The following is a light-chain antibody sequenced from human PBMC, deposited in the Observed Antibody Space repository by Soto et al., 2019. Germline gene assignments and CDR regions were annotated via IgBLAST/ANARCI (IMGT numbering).Light chain of an antibody. V-gene: IGKV1-5*03. J-gene: IGKJ4*01. CDR2: KAS. CDR3: QQYNTYPLT. CDR1: QSISPW. Sequence: DIQMTQSPSTLSASVGDSVTITCRASQSISPWLAWYQQKPGKAPTLLIYKASSLEGGVPSRFSGSGSGTDFNITISSLQPGDFATYYCQQYNTYPLTFGGGTKVDIK.